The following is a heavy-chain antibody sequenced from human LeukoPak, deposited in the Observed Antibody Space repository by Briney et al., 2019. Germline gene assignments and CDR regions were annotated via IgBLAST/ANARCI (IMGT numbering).Heavy chain of an antibody. J-gene: IGHJ5*02. CDR1: GDSISSSDYY. CDR2: INYSGRT. V-gene: IGHV4-39*01. Sequence: SETLSPTCTVSGDSISSSDYYWGWIRQPPGKGLEWIALINYSGRTFYNPSLKSRVTISVDMSKNQFSLNLNSVTAADTAVYYCARRRKDLNWFDPWGQGTLVTVSS. CDR3: ARRRKDLNWFDP.